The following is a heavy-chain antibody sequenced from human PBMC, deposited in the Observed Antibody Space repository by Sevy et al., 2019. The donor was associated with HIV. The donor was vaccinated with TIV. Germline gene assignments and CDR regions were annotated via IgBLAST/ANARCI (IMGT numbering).Heavy chain of an antibody. J-gene: IGHJ4*02. D-gene: IGHD2-15*01. Sequence: SETLSLTCAVSGGSISSGGYSWSWIRQPPGKGLEWIGYIYHSGSTYYNPSLKSRVTISVDRSKNQFSLKLSSVTAADTAVYYCARSYEDTYYYFDYWGQGTLVTVSS. V-gene: IGHV4-30-2*01. CDR1: GGSISSGGYS. CDR2: IYHSGST. CDR3: ARSYEDTYYYFDY.